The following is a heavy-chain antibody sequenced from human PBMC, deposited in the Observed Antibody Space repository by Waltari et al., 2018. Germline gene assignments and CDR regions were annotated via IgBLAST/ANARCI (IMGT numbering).Heavy chain of an antibody. J-gene: IGHJ3*01. CDR1: GGSFGTYA. CDR3: AKRIVGGPFDV. D-gene: IGHD1-26*01. V-gene: IGHV1-69*12. CDR2: ISPIYGTP. Sequence: QVHLVQSGAEVRKPGSSVRVSCEASGGSFGTYAITWVRQAPGQGLEWMAGISPIYGTPNYAQKFQGRVTMAADESTRTAYMELSSLRSDDTVVYYCAKRIVGGPFDVWGQGTVVTVSS.